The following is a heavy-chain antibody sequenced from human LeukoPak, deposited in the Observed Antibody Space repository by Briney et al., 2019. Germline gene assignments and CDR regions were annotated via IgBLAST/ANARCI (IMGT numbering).Heavy chain of an antibody. CDR1: GGSISSSNW. Sequence: SETLSLICAVSGGSISSSNWWSWVRPPPGKGREWIGETYHSGSTNYNPSLKSRVTISVDKSKNQFSLKLSSVTAADTAVYYCASTEDSGSYSYYYYYMDVWGKGTTVTISS. D-gene: IGHD1-26*01. CDR2: TYHSGST. CDR3: ASTEDSGSYSYYYYYMDV. V-gene: IGHV4-4*02. J-gene: IGHJ6*03.